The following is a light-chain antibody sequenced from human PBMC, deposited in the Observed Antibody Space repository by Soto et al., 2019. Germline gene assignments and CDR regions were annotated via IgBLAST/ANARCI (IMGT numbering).Light chain of an antibody. Sequence: EIVLTQSTGTLSLSPGERATLSCRASQSVSSSNLAWYQQKPGQAPSLLIYDVSNRATGIPDRFSGSGSGTDFTLTINRLGPEDFAVYYCQQYGSSPLTFGGGTRVEIQ. CDR1: QSVSSSN. J-gene: IGKJ4*01. CDR2: DVS. V-gene: IGKV3-20*01. CDR3: QQYGSSPLT.